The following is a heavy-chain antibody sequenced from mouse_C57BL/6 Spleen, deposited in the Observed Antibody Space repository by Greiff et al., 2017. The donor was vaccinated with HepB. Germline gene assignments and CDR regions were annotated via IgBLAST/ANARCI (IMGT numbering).Heavy chain of an antibody. CDR2: ISSGSSTI. Sequence: EVKLMESGGGLVKPGGSLKLSCAASGFTFSDYGMHWVRQAPEKGLEWVAYISSGSSTIYYADTVKGRFTISRDNAKNTLFLQMTSLRSEDTAMYYCARRTTVVGEDYFDYWGQGTTLTVSS. V-gene: IGHV5-17*01. D-gene: IGHD1-1*01. J-gene: IGHJ2*01. CDR3: ARRTTVVGEDYFDY. CDR1: GFTFSDYG.